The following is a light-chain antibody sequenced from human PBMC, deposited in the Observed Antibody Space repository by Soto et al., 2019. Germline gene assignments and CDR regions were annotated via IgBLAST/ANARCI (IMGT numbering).Light chain of an antibody. V-gene: IGLV2-8*01. CDR1: SSDVGGYNY. CDR3: SSYAGSNNPVI. J-gene: IGLJ2*01. CDR2: EVS. Sequence: QSALTQPPSASGSPGQSVTISCTGTSSDVGGYNYVSWYQQHPGKAPKFLIFEVSRRTSGLPDRFSGSKSGNTASLTVSGLQADDEADYYCSSYAGSNNPVIFGGGTKLTVL.